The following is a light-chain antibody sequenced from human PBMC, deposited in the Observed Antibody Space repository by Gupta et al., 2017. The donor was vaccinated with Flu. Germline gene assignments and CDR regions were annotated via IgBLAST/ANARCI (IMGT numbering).Light chain of an antibody. Sequence: QSALTQPASVSGSPGQSITISCPGTSSDVGGYNYVSWYQQPPGNAPKLMIYEVSNRPAGVANRFSGSKSGNTASLTISGLQAEDEADYYCSSYTSSSPLVFGGGTKLTVL. CDR2: EVS. J-gene: IGLJ3*02. CDR1: SSDVGGYNY. CDR3: SSYTSSSPLV. V-gene: IGLV2-14*01.